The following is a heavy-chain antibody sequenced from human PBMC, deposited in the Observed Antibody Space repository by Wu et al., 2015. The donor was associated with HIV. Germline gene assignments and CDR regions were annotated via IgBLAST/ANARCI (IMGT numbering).Heavy chain of an antibody. V-gene: IGHV1-69*05. CDR3: AREIWSAYYSLAH. Sequence: QVQVVQSGAEVKKPGSSVKVSCKVSGGTFTRYAIHWVRQAPGQGLEWMGRIIPIFGPTNYAQKFQGRVTMTTDTSTSTVYMELRSLRSDDTGVYYCAREIWSAYYSLAHWGQGTLVTVSS. CDR2: IIPIFGPT. D-gene: IGHD3-3*01. J-gene: IGHJ4*02. CDR1: GGTFTRYA.